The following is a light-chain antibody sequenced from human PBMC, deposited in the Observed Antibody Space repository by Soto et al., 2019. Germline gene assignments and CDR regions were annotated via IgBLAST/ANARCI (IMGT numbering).Light chain of an antibody. V-gene: IGLV2-14*03. CDR3: TSYTSDSSVI. J-gene: IGLJ2*01. CDR1: SSDIGGYRY. Sequence: QSVLTQPASVSGSPGQSVTISCTGTSSDIGGYRYVSWYQQRPGKAPKLMIHDVTNRPSGVSVRFSGSKSGNTASLTISGLQAEDEADYYCTSYTSDSSVIFGGGTKLTVL. CDR2: DVT.